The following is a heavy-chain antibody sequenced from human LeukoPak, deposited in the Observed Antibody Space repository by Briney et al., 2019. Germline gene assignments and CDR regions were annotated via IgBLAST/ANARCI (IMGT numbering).Heavy chain of an antibody. CDR3: ATSRGSWPDYFDY. D-gene: IGHD6-13*01. J-gene: IGHJ4*02. Sequence: GGSLRLSCAASGFTFSNYGMYWVRQAPGKGLEWVAFIRYEGSNKYYTDSVKGRFTISRDNAKNTLFLQMNSLRAEDTAVYYCATSRGSWPDYFDYWGQGTLVTVSS. CDR1: GFTFSNYG. CDR2: IRYEGSNK. V-gene: IGHV3-30*02.